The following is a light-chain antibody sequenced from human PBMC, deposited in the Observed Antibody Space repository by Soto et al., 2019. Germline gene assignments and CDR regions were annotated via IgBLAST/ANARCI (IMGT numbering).Light chain of an antibody. V-gene: IGKV3-11*01. Sequence: EIVLTQSPATRSLSPGERATLSCRASQSVSSYLAWYQQKPGQAPRLLIYDASNRATGIPDRFSGSGSGTDLALTISSREPEDFAVYYCQQRSNGFTCGPGTKVDIK. CDR3: QQRSNGFT. J-gene: IGKJ3*01. CDR2: DAS. CDR1: QSVSSY.